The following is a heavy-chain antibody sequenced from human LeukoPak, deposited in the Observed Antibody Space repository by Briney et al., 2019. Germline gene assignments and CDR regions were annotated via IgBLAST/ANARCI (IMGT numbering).Heavy chain of an antibody. CDR1: GGSISSYY. CDR3: ARHSRSVDYGSGSYTWDY. Sequence: SETLSLTCAVSGGSISSYYWGWIRQPPGKGLEWIGTIYYSGSTYYNVSLKSRVTISVDTSRNQFSLKLSSVTAADTAVYYCARHSRSVDYGSGSYTWDYWGQGTLVTVSS. D-gene: IGHD3-10*01. J-gene: IGHJ4*02. V-gene: IGHV4-39*01. CDR2: IYYSGST.